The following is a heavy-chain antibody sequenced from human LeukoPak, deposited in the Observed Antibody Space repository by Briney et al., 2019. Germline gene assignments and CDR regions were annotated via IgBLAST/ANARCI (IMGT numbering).Heavy chain of an antibody. CDR3: VRRYYYDGTGSYFDY. V-gene: IGHV5-51*04. CDR2: IYPGDSDA. CDR1: GYNFATHW. Sequence: GESLKISCKGSGYNFATHWIAWVRHMPGKGLGSMGIIYPGDSDARYNPSFQGQVTISVDKRISTVYMQWNSLEASDTAMYFCVRRYYYDGTGSYFDYWGQGTLVTVSS. J-gene: IGHJ4*02. D-gene: IGHD3-22*01.